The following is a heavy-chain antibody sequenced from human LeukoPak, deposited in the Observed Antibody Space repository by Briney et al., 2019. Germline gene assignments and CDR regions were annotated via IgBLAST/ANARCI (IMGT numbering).Heavy chain of an antibody. V-gene: IGHV4-38-2*01. J-gene: IGHJ6*03. CDR3: ARSGRLGENYYYMDV. D-gene: IGHD5-24*01. CDR2: IYHGGST. CDR1: GYSISSGYY. Sequence: SETLSLTCAVSGYSISSGYYWGWIRQPPGKGLEWIGSIYHGGSTYYNPSLKSRVTIAVDTSKNQFSLKLSSVTAADTAVYYCARSGRLGENYYYMDVWGKGTTVTVSS.